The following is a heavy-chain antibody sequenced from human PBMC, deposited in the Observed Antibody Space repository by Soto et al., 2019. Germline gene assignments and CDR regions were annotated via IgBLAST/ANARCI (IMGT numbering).Heavy chain of an antibody. CDR1: GGSFSGYY. CDR2: INHSGST. V-gene: IGHV4-34*01. CDR3: ARGALVAAAPTYYFDY. Sequence: SETLSLTCAVYGGSFSGYYWSWIRQPPGKGLEWIGEINHSGSTNYNPSLKSRVTISVDTSKNQFSLKLSSVTAADTAVYYCARGALVAAAPTYYFDYWGQGTLVTVSS. D-gene: IGHD6-13*01. J-gene: IGHJ4*02.